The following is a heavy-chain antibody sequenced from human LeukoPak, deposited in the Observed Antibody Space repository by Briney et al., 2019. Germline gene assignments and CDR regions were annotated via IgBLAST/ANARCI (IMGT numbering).Heavy chain of an antibody. V-gene: IGHV3-30*02. D-gene: IGHD1-26*01. CDR1: GFTFSSYG. CDR2: IRYDGSNK. J-gene: IGHJ4*02. Sequence: PGGSLRLSCAASGFTFSSYGMHWVSQAPGKGLEWVAFIRYDGSNKYYADSVKGRFTISRDNSKNTLYLQMNSLRAEDTAVYYCAKNPPPRIVGAIMGFDYWGQGTLVTVSS. CDR3: AKNPPPRIVGAIMGFDY.